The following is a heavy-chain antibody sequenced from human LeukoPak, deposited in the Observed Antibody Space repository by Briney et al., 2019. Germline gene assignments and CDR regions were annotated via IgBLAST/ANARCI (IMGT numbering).Heavy chain of an antibody. V-gene: IGHV3-7*01. CDR1: GFTFSSYW. D-gene: IGHD2-15*01. J-gene: IGHJ5*02. Sequence: GGSLRPSCAASGFTFSSYWMSWVRQAPGKGLEWVANIKQDGSEKYYVDSVKGRFTISRDNAKNSLYLQMNSLRAEDTAVYYCAIAATRGWFDPWGQGTLVTVSS. CDR3: AIAATRGWFDP. CDR2: IKQDGSEK.